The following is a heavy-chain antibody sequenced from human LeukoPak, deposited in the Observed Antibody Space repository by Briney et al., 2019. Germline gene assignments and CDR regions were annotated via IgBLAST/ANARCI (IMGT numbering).Heavy chain of an antibody. Sequence: GASVKVSCKASGFTFTSSAMQWERQARGQRLEWIGWMVVGSGNTNYAQKFQGRVTITRDTSASTAYMELSSLRSEDTAVYYCARGPLNYYYDSAYYFDYWGQGTLVTVSS. CDR2: MVVGSGNT. CDR3: ARGPLNYYYDSAYYFDY. J-gene: IGHJ4*02. V-gene: IGHV1-58*02. CDR1: GFTFTSSA. D-gene: IGHD3-22*01.